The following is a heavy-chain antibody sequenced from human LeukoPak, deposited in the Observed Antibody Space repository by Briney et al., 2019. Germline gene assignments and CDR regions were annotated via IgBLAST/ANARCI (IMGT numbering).Heavy chain of an antibody. CDR1: GFTFSSCW. CDR2: INTDGSST. Sequence: GGSLRLSCAASGFTFSSCWMHWVRQPPGMGLVWVSRINTDGSSTTYADSVKGRFTISRDSAKNTLYLQMNSLRAEDTAVYYCARTVPGYFFDSWGQGTLVTVSS. J-gene: IGHJ4*02. D-gene: IGHD3-10*01. CDR3: ARTVPGYFFDS. V-gene: IGHV3-74*01.